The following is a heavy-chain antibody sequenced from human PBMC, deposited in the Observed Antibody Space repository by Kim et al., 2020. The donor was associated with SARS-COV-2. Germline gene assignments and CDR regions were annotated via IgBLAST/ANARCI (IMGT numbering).Heavy chain of an antibody. Sequence: ANYAQKFQGRVTITADESTSTAYMELSSLRSEDTAVYYCARLDYYGSGSTWGQGTLVTVSS. CDR3: ARLDYYGSGST. D-gene: IGHD3-10*01. CDR2: A. J-gene: IGHJ5*02. V-gene: IGHV1-69*01.